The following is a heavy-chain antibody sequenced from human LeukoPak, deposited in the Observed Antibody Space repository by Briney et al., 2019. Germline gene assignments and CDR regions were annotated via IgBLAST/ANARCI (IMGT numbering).Heavy chain of an antibody. D-gene: IGHD3-9*01. CDR1: GFTFSSYW. CDR2: IKQDGSEK. V-gene: IGHV3-7*01. CDR3: ARGAYYDILTGYYSQEYYYYMDV. Sequence: PGGSLRLSCAASGFTFSSYWMSWVRQAPGKGLEWVANIKQDGSEKYYVDSVKGRFTISRDNAKNSLYLQMNSLRAEDTAVYYCARGAYYDILTGYYSQEYYYYMDVWGKGTTVTFSS. J-gene: IGHJ6*03.